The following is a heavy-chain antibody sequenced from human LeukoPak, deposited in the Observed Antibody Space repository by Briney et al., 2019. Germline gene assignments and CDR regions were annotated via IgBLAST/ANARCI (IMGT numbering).Heavy chain of an antibody. CDR1: GFTVSSNY. V-gene: IGHV3-53*01. Sequence: GGSLRLSCAASGFTVSSNYMNWVRQAPGKGLEWVSVIYSGGSTYYADSVKGRFTISRDSSKNTLYLQMNILRAEDTAVYYCARESSGYYFDYWGQGTLVTVSS. J-gene: IGHJ4*02. D-gene: IGHD6-25*01. CDR3: ARESSGYYFDY. CDR2: IYSGGST.